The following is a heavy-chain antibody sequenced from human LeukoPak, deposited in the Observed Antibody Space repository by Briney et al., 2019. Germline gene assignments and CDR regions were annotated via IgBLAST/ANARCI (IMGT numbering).Heavy chain of an antibody. Sequence: GGSLRLSCAASGFTFSSYAMTWVRQAPGKGLEWVSDISGSGGRTYYADSVKGRFTVSRDNSKNTLYLQMNSLRADDTAVYYCAREMLRDGSYLIEDWGQGILVTVSS. D-gene: IGHD1-26*01. J-gene: IGHJ4*02. CDR1: GFTFSSYA. CDR2: ISGSGGRT. V-gene: IGHV3-23*01. CDR3: AREMLRDGSYLIED.